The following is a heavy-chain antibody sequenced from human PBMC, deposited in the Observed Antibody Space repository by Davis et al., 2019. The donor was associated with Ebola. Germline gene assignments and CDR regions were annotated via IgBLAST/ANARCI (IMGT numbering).Heavy chain of an antibody. CDR3: ARDGVSEFIDLDY. J-gene: IGHJ4*02. CDR1: RFTFRYYW. D-gene: IGHD3-16*02. Sequence: GESLKISCAASRFTFRYYWMFWVRQTPGKGLVWVSRIKTDGSTTNYADSVRGRFTISRDNAKNTVYLQMNSLRAEDTAVYYCARDGVSEFIDLDYWGRGTLVTVSS. V-gene: IGHV3-74*01. CDR2: IKTDGSTT.